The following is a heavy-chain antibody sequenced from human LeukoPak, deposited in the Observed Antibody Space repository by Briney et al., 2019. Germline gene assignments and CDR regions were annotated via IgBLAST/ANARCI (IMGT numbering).Heavy chain of an antibody. CDR3: ARDIPNSSSWHYYFDY. CDR2: TYYRSKWYN. Sequence: SQTLSLTCAISGDSVSNNSAAWNWIRQSPSRGLEWLGRTYYRSKWYNDYAVSVKSRITINPDTSKNQFSLQLNSVTPEDTAVYYCARDIPNSSSWHYYFDYWGQGTLVTVSS. J-gene: IGHJ4*02. CDR1: GDSVSNNSAA. V-gene: IGHV6-1*01. D-gene: IGHD6-13*01.